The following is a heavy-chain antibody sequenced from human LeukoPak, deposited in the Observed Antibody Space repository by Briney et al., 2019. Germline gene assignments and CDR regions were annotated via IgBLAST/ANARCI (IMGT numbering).Heavy chain of an antibody. Sequence: GSSVKVSCKAFGGSFSSEAISWVRQAPGQGLEWMGGIIPIFGTANYAQKFQGRVTLTTDESTTTAYMEVSSLRSEDTAVYYCGRKAGDCGGGSCYSIDYWGQGTLVTVSS. V-gene: IGHV1-69*05. CDR1: GGSFSSEA. CDR2: IIPIFGTA. D-gene: IGHD2-15*01. J-gene: IGHJ4*02. CDR3: GRKAGDCGGGSCYSIDY.